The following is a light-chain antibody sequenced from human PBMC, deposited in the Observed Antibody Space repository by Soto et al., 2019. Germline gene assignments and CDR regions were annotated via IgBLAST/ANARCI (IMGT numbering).Light chain of an antibody. CDR2: EVS. V-gene: IGLV2-14*01. CDR3: NSYTSSITPCV. CDR1: SSDIGGYDY. J-gene: IGLJ1*01. Sequence: QSVLTQPPSASGSPGQSVTISCTGTSSDIGGYDYVSWYQQHPGKAPKLLIYEVSNRPSEISDRFSGSKSGNTASLTISGLQTEDEADYYCNSYTSSITPCVFGTGTKVTVL.